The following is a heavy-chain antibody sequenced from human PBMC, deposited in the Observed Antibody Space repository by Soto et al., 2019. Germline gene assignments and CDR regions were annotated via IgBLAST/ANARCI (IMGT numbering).Heavy chain of an antibody. V-gene: IGHV4-39*01. CDR3: ANSYGDYVSY. J-gene: IGHJ4*02. CDR2: IYYSGST. D-gene: IGHD4-17*01. CDR1: GGSISSSTYY. Sequence: QLQLQESGPGLVKPSETLSLTCTVSGGSISSSTYYWGWIRQPPGKGLEWIGSIYYSGSTYYNPSLKRRVTISVDTSKNQFPLKLSSVTAADTAVYYCANSYGDYVSYWGQGTLVTVSS.